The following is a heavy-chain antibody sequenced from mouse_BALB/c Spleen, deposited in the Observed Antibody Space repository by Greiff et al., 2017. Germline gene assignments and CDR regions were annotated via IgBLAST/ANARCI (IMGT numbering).Heavy chain of an antibody. CDR3: ARSRTTVAYAMDY. D-gene: IGHD1-1*01. V-gene: IGHV5-17*02. J-gene: IGHJ4*01. CDR2: ISSGSSTI. CDR1: GFTFSSFG. Sequence: VQLKESGGGLVQPGGSRKLSCAASGFTFSSFGMHWVRQAPEKGLEWVAYISSGSSTIYYADTVKGRFTISRDNPKNTLFLQMTSLRSEDTAMYYCARSRTTVAYAMDYWGQGTSVTVSS.